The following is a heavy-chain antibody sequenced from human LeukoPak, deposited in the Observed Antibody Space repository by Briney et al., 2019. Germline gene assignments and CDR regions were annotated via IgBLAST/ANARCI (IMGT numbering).Heavy chain of an antibody. CDR1: GFTLSSYW. CDR2: IKQDGSEK. V-gene: IGHV3-7*01. J-gene: IGHJ4*02. D-gene: IGHD3-9*01. Sequence: HPGGSLRLSCAASGFTLSSYWMSWVRQAPGKGLEWVANIKQDGSEKYCVDSVKGRFTISRDNARNSLYLQMNSLRAEDTAVYYCARLFDEWGSDYWGQGTLVTVSS. CDR3: ARLFDEWGSDY.